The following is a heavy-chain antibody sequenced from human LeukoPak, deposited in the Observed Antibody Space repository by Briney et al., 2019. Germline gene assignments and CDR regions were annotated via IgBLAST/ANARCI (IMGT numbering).Heavy chain of an antibody. CDR3: ARGRAWGSYYYFYLDV. CDR2: INPNSGVT. J-gene: IGHJ6*03. CDR1: GYTFTGYY. Sequence: GASVKVSCKASGYTFTGYYIHWVRQAPGQGLEWMGWINPNSGVTHYPQKFQGRVTMTSDTSTTTVYMELSSLRSEDTAVYYCARGRAWGSYYYFYLDVWGKGTTVTISS. V-gene: IGHV1-2*02. D-gene: IGHD3-16*01.